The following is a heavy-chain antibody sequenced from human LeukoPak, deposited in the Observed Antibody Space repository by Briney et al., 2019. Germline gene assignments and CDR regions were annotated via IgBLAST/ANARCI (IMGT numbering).Heavy chain of an antibody. D-gene: IGHD3-3*01. J-gene: IGHJ5*02. V-gene: IGHV1-2*02. CDR2: INPSSGST. Sequence: ASVKVSCKASGYIFIGYYMHWVPQAPGQGLEWMGWINPSSGSTNYAQKFQGRVTMTRDTSISTAYMELSRLRSDDTAVYYCARDPWFGEGGWFDPWGQGTLVTVSS. CDR1: GYIFIGYY. CDR3: ARDPWFGEGGWFDP.